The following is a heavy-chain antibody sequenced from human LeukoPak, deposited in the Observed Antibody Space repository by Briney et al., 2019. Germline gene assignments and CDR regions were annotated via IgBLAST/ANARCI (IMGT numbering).Heavy chain of an antibody. D-gene: IGHD2-8*01. CDR1: GGSISSSSYY. V-gene: IGHV4-39*07. CDR2: IYYSGST. CDR3: ARTLRSYYYYMDV. J-gene: IGHJ6*03. Sequence: SETLSLTCTVSGGSISSSSYYWGWIRQPPGKGLEWIGSIYYSGSTYYNPSLKSRVTISVDTSKNQFSLKLSSVTAADTAVYYCARTLRSYYYYMDVWGKGTTVTVSS.